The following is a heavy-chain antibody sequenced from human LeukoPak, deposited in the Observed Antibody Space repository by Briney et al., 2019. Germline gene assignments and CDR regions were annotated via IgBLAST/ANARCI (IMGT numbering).Heavy chain of an antibody. J-gene: IGHJ4*02. CDR3: ARDTATVQHQD. CDR1: GYPFNNYG. V-gene: IGHV1-18*01. D-gene: IGHD4-11*01. Sequence: ASVKVSCKASGYPFNNYGISWVRQAPGQGLEWVGWIGGYNGNTNYAQKFRGRITMTTDTSTNTVYMELRSLRSDDTAVYYCARDTATVQHQDWGQGTLVTVST. CDR2: IGGYNGNT.